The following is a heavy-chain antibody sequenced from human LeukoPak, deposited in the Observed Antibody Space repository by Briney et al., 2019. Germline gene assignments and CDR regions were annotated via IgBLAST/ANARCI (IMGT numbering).Heavy chain of an antibody. D-gene: IGHD2-2*01. CDR1: GFTFSSHH. Sequence: GGSLRLSCAASGFTFSSHHFHWVRQAPGKGLEWVSSISSDSSSFKYYAHSVQGRFTISRDNARNSMYLQMNSLRAEDTAVYYCARQCSSTSCPTSQTGFDPWGQGTLVTVSS. V-gene: IGHV3-21*04. CDR3: ARQCSSTSCPTSQTGFDP. J-gene: IGHJ5*02. CDR2: ISSDSSSFK.